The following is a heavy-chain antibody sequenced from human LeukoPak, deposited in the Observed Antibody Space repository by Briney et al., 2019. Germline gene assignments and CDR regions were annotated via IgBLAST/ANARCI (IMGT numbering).Heavy chain of an antibody. V-gene: IGHV3-21*01. CDR1: GFTFSTYS. CDR2: ISSSSSYI. J-gene: IGHJ3*02. CDR3: ARAGEGGDDAFDI. Sequence: GGSLRLSCAASGFTFSTYSMNWVRQAPGKGLEWVSSISSSSSYIYYADSVKGRFTISRDNAKNSLYLQMNSLSAEDTAVSYCARAGEGGDDAFDIWGQGTMVTVSS. D-gene: IGHD7-27*01.